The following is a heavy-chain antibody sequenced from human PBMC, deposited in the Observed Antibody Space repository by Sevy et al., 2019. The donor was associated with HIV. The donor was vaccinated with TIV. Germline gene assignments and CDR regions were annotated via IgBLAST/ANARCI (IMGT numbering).Heavy chain of an antibody. D-gene: IGHD3-10*01. CDR1: GYTFRHYW. V-gene: IGHV1-2*02. CDR3: ARDAGIYGPPWWFDP. Sequence: ASVKVSCQASGYTFRHYWIHWMRQAPGQGPEWMGWINPNNGDNLYAQTFQGRVTMNRDLSISAAYMELNWLASDDTAIYYCARDAGIYGPPWWFDPWGQGTLVTVSS. CDR2: INPNNGDN. J-gene: IGHJ5*02.